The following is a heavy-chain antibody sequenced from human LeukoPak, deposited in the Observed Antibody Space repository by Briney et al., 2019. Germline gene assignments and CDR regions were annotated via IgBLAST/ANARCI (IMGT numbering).Heavy chain of an antibody. V-gene: IGHV4-34*01. CDR1: GGSFSGYY. J-gene: IGHJ3*02. D-gene: IGHD3/OR15-3a*01. CDR3: ASPATADWDAFDI. Sequence: SDTLSLTCAVYGGSFSGYYWSWIRQPPGKGLEWIGEINHSGSTNYNPSLKSRVTISVDTSKNQFSLKLSSVTAADTAVYYCASPATADWDAFDIWGQGTMVTVSS. CDR2: INHSGST.